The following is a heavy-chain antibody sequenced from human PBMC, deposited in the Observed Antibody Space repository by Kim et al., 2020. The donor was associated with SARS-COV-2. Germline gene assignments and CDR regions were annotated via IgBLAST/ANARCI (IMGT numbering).Heavy chain of an antibody. V-gene: IGHV3-30-3*01. CDR2: ISYDGRNK. J-gene: IGHJ6*02. CDR3: ARGNYHGPGSLSDYYNGMDV. D-gene: IGHD3-10*01. CDR1: GLSFDSSA. Sequence: GGSLRLSCAASGLSFDSSAMNWVRQAPGKGLEWVAVISYDGRNKDYADSVKGRFTISRDNSKSTLYLQMNSLRVEDTAVFYCARGNYHGPGSLSDYYNGMDVGGHGTTVTVSS.